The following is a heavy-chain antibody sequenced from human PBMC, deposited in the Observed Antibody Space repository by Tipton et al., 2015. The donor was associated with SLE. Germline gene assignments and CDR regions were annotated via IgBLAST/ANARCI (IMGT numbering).Heavy chain of an antibody. J-gene: IGHJ4*02. CDR2: IYPGDSDT. CDR1: GYSFTSYW. V-gene: IGHV5-51*01. D-gene: IGHD6-13*01. CDR3: ARHPPRSSSRSSFDY. Sequence: QSGPEVKKPGESLKISCKGSGYSFTSYWIGWVRQMPGKGLEWMGIIYPGDSDTRYSPSFQGQVTISADKSISTAYLPWSSLKASDTAMYYCARHPPRSSSRSSFDYWGQGTLVTVSS.